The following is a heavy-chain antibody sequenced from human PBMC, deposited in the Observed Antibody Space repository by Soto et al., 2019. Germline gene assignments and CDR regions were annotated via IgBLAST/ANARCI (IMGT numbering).Heavy chain of an antibody. Sequence: SVXVSCKASGGTFSSYTTSWVRQAPGQGLEWMGRIIPILGIANYAQKFQGRVTITAGKSTSTAYMELSSLRSEDTAVYYCARDLSRAVAGQDDQYNWFDPWGQGTLVTVSS. CDR3: ARDLSRAVAGQDDQYNWFDP. D-gene: IGHD6-19*01. CDR2: IIPILGIA. CDR1: GGTFSSYT. J-gene: IGHJ5*02. V-gene: IGHV1-69*04.